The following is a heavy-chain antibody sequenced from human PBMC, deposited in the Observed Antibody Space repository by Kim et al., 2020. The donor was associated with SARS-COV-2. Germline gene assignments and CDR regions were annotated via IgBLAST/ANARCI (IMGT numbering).Heavy chain of an antibody. CDR1: GFTFRNFW. D-gene: IGHD3-10*01. CDR3: ARKDYGSGTDEAFGV. V-gene: IGHV3-7*01. CDR2: INQDGNEK. Sequence: GGSLRLSCVASGFTFRNFWMNWVRQAPGKGLEWVANINQDGNEKNYADSVKGRFSISRDNVQNSLYLQMNSLRAEDTAVYYCARKDYGSGTDEAFGVWG. J-gene: IGHJ3*01.